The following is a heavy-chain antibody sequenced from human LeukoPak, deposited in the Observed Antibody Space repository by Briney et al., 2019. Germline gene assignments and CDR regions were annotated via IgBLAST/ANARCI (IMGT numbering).Heavy chain of an antibody. CDR1: GYSISSGYY. D-gene: IGHD6-13*01. Sequence: SETLSLTCTVSGYSISSGYYWGWIRQPPGKGLEWIGSIYHSRSTYYNPSLKSRVTISVDTSKNQFSLKLSSVTAADTAVYYCAREGDSNSVGWFDPWGQGTLVTVSS. V-gene: IGHV4-38-2*02. CDR3: AREGDSNSVGWFDP. CDR2: IYHSRST. J-gene: IGHJ5*02.